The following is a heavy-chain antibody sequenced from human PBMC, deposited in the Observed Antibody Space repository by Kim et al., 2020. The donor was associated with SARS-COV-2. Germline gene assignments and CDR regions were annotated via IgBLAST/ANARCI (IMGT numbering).Heavy chain of an antibody. CDR2: IYTSGST. J-gene: IGHJ6*02. CDR3: ARELHHYAHNRGLEWLLDYYYYYYGMDV. Sequence: SETLSLTCTVSGGSISSYYWSWIRQPAGKGLEWIGRIYTSGSTNYNPSLKSRVTMSVDTSKNQFSLKLSSVTAADTAVYYCARELHHYAHNRGLEWLLDYYYYYYGMDVWGQGTTVTVSS. D-gene: IGHD3-3*01. CDR1: GGSISSYY. V-gene: IGHV4-4*07.